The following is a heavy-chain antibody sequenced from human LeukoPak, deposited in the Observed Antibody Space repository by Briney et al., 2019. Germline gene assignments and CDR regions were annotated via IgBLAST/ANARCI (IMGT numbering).Heavy chain of an antibody. J-gene: IGHJ6*02. Sequence: GASVKVSCKASGYTFTGYYMHWVRQAPGQGLAWMGWINPNSGGTNYAQKFQGRVTMTRDTSISTACMELSRLRSDDTAVYYCAREGILLWFGESSYGMDVWGQGTTVTVSS. CDR3: AREGILLWFGESSYGMDV. V-gene: IGHV1-2*02. D-gene: IGHD3-10*01. CDR2: INPNSGGT. CDR1: GYTFTGYY.